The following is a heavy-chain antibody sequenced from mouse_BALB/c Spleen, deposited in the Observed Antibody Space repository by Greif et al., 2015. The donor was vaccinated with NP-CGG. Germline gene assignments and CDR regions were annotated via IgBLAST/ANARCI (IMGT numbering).Heavy chain of an antibody. CDR1: GYTFTSYV. D-gene: IGHD1-1*01. Sequence: EVQRVESGPELVKPGASVKMSCKASGYTFTSYVMHWVKQKPGQGLEWIGYINPYNDGTKYNEKFKGKATLTSDKSSSPAYMELSRLTSEDSAFYYCARRDGNYFDYGGQGTTLTVSS. CDR3: ARRDGNYFDY. J-gene: IGHJ2*01. CDR2: INPYNDGT. V-gene: IGHV1-14*01.